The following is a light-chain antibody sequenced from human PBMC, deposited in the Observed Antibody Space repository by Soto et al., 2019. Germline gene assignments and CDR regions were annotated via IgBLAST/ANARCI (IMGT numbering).Light chain of an antibody. J-gene: IGKJ4*01. CDR1: QSIGRRY. CDR2: DTS. V-gene: IGKV3-20*01. Sequence: IVLTQSPGTLSLSPGERATLSCRASQSIGRRYLAWYQQKPGQGPMLLIYDTSERASDIPDRFSGSGSGTDFTLTISRLVPDDFAVYYCQYQGTFGGGTKVEIK. CDR3: QYQGT.